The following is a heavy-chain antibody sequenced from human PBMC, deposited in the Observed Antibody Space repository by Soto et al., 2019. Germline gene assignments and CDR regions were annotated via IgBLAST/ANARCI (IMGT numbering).Heavy chain of an antibody. CDR2: ISGSGAAT. CDR3: AGRAYSSGWWIFDY. CDR1: GFTFSNNA. D-gene: IGHD6-19*01. V-gene: IGHV3-23*01. Sequence: EVQLLESGGGLVQPGGSLRLSCAASGFTFSNNAMSWVRQAPGKGLEWVSGISGSGAATYYADSVKGRCTISRDNSKNTLYLQINSLRAEDTAVYYCAGRAYSSGWWIFDYWGQGTLVTVSS. J-gene: IGHJ4*02.